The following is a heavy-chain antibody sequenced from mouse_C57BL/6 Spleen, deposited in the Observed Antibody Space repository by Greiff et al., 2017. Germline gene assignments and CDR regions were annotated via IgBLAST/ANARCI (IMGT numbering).Heavy chain of an antibody. CDR2: IYPGDGDT. Sequence: VKLVESGAELVKPGASVKISCKASGYAFSSYWMTWVKQRPGKGLEWIGQIYPGDGDTNYNGKFKGKATLTADKSSSTAYMQLSSLTSEDSAVYFCAKGDYGTLFDYWGQGTTLTVSS. J-gene: IGHJ2*01. CDR1: GYAFSSYW. V-gene: IGHV1-80*01. D-gene: IGHD1-1*01. CDR3: AKGDYGTLFDY.